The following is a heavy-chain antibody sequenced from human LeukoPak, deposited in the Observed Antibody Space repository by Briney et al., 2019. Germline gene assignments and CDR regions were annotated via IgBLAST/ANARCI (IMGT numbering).Heavy chain of an antibody. D-gene: IGHD3-3*01. Sequence: GGSLRLSCAASGSTVSSNYMSWVRQAPGKGLEWVSVIYSGGSTYYADSVKGRFTISRDNSKNTLYLQMNSLRAEDTAVYYCARDDDFWSGYIGYWGQGTLVTVSS. CDR2: IYSGGST. CDR1: GSTVSSNY. V-gene: IGHV3-66*02. CDR3: ARDDDFWSGYIGY. J-gene: IGHJ4*02.